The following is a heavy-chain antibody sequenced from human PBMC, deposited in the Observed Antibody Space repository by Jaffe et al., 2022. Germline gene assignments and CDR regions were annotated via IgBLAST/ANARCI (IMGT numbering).Heavy chain of an antibody. CDR1: GGSFSGYY. CDR3: ARGLIVGANSAFDI. Sequence: QVQLQQWGAGLLKPSETLSLTCAVYGGSFSGYYWSWIRQPPGKGLEWIGEINHSGSTNYNPSLKSRVTISVDTSKNQFSLKLSSVTAADTAVYYCARGLIVGANSAFDIWGQGTMVTVSS. V-gene: IGHV4-34*01. CDR2: INHSGST. J-gene: IGHJ3*02. D-gene: IGHD1-26*01.